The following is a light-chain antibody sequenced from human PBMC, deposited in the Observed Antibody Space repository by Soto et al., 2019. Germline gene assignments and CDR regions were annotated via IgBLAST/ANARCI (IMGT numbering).Light chain of an antibody. J-gene: IGKJ1*01. CDR3: QQNNSGGT. Sequence: DIQRTQSPSTLSASVGDRVTITCRASQSISSWLAWYQQKPGKAPKLLIYDASSLESGVPSRFSGSGSGTEFTLTISSLQHDDFATYYRQQNNSGGTFGQGTKVEIK. CDR1: QSISSW. CDR2: DAS. V-gene: IGKV1-5*01.